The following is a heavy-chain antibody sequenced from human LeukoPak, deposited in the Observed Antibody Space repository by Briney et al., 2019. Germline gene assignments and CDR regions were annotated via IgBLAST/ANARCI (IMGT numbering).Heavy chain of an antibody. D-gene: IGHD5-18*01. CDR3: AKDIEEMMHAMGKYCCEN. CDR2: ISGSGAAT. Sequence: PGWSLRLSCATSGFTLGNYAMTWVRQAPGKGLEWVSTISGSGAATNYADSVKGRFTISRDNSKNTLYLQMNSLRAEDTAVYYCAKDIEEMMHAMGKYCCENCGPGTRVTVSS. J-gene: IGHJ4*02. CDR1: GFTLGNYA. V-gene: IGHV3-23*01.